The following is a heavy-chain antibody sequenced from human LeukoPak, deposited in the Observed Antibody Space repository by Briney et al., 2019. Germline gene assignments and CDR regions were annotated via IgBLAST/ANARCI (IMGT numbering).Heavy chain of an antibody. CDR1: GFIFSTYP. CDR3: AKENPVGGTNYFDY. J-gene: IGHJ4*02. D-gene: IGHD1-26*01. Sequence: GGSLRLSCAASGFIFSTYPMSWVRQAPGKGREWVSAITGSGDSTFYADSVKGRCTISRDNSKNTLSLQMNTLRAEDTAVYYCAKENPVGGTNYFDYWGQGTLVTVSS. V-gene: IGHV3-23*01. CDR2: ITGSGDST.